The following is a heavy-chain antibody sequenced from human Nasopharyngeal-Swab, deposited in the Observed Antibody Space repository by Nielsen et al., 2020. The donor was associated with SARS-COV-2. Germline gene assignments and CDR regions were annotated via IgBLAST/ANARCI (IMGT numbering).Heavy chain of an antibody. CDR2: IESGGRT. V-gene: IGHV3-66*01. CDR3: ARAPRYYYYAMDV. J-gene: IGHJ6*02. CDR1: GFTFSSYW. Sequence: GGSLRLSCAASGFTFSSYWMSWVRQAPGKGPEWVSTIESGGRTSYADSVKGRCTISRDNSKNTLWLQLNSLRGEDTAVYYCARAPRYYYYAMDVWGRGTKVTVSS.